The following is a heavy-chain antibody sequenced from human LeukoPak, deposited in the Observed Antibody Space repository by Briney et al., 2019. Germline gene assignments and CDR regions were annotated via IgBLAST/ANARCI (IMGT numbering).Heavy chain of an antibody. D-gene: IGHD3-22*01. CDR2: INPSGGST. CDR1: GYTFTSYY. Sequence: GASVKVSCKASGYTFTSYYMHWVRQAPGQGLGWMGIINPSGGSTSYAQKFQGRVTMTRDTSTSTVYMELSSLRSEDTAVYYCARDSNIANYYDSSGYCDYWGQGTLVTVSS. V-gene: IGHV1-46*01. J-gene: IGHJ4*02. CDR3: ARDSNIANYYDSSGYCDY.